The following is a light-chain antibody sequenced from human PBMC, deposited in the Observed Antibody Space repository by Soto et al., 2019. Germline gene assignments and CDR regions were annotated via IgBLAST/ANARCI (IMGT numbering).Light chain of an antibody. Sequence: QSVLTQPPSVSEAPRQRVTISCSGSRSNIGDNAVNWYQQLPGKAPKLLIYYDDLLPPGVSDRFSGSKSGTSASLAISGLQSEDEADYYCAAWDDSLNGVIFGGGTQLTVL. CDR2: YDD. V-gene: IGLV1-36*01. CDR1: RSNIGDNA. CDR3: AAWDDSLNGVI. J-gene: IGLJ2*01.